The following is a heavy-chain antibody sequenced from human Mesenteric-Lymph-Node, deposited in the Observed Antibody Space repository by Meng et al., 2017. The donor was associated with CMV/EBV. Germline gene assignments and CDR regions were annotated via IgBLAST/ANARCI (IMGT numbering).Heavy chain of an antibody. CDR2: ISYDGSNQ. J-gene: IGHJ1*01. D-gene: IGHD1-1*01. CDR1: GFMFTSYA. Sequence: GGSLRLSCAASGFMFTSYAMHWVRQAPGKGLEWVAVISYDGSNQYYADSVEGRFTISRDNSNNTLSLQMNSLRADDTAVYYCARDWNEYFQHWGQGTLVTVSS. V-gene: IGHV3-30*04. CDR3: ARDWNEYFQH.